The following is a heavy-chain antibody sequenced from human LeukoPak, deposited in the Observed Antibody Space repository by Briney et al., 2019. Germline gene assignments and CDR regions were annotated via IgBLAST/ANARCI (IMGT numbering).Heavy chain of an antibody. J-gene: IGHJ4*02. CDR1: GFTFSNYW. V-gene: IGHV3-74*03. CDR2: INRDGSTT. Sequence: GGSLRPSCAASGFTFSNYWVHWVRQAPGKGLVWVSRINRDGSTTKYADSVKGRFTISRDNSKNTLYLQMNSLRAEDTAVYYCAKDSVPVRYCSSTSCYFYFDYWGQGTLVTVSS. CDR3: AKDSVPVRYCSSTSCYFYFDY. D-gene: IGHD2-2*01.